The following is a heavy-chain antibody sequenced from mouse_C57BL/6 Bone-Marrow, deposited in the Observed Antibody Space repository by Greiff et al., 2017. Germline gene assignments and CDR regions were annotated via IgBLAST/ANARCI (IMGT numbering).Heavy chain of an antibody. CDR2: INYDGSST. D-gene: IGHD2-5*01. CDR3: ARDTPAYYSNYLYAMDY. V-gene: IGHV5-16*01. Sequence: EVKLMESEGGLVQPGSSMKLSCTASGFTFSDYYMAWVRQVPEKGLEWVANINYDGSSTYYLDSLKSRFIISRDNAKNILYLQMSSLKSEDTATYYCARDTPAYYSNYLYAMDYWGQGTSVTVSS. J-gene: IGHJ4*01. CDR1: GFTFSDYY.